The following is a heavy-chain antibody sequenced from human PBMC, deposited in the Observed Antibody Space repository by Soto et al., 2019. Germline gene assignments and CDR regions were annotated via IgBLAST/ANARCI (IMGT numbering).Heavy chain of an antibody. CDR1: GFTFSSYA. D-gene: IGHD2-2*01. Sequence: GGSLRLSCAASGFTFSSYAMNWVRQAPGKGLEWVALISYDGSNKYYADSVKGRFTISRDSSKNTLHLQMNSLRAADTAVYYCGRCSSTSCHLGSDYWGQGTLVTVSS. J-gene: IGHJ4*02. CDR3: GRCSSTSCHLGSDY. V-gene: IGHV3-30-3*01. CDR2: ISYDGSNK.